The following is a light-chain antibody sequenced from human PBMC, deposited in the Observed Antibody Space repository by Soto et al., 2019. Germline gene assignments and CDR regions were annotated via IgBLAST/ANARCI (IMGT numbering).Light chain of an antibody. CDR1: SSDVGGYNY. Sequence: QSALTQPPSASGSPGQSVTISCTGTSSDVGGYNYVSWYQQHPGKAPKLMICDVSKRPSGVPDRFSGSKSGNTASLTISGLQPEDEAAYYCCSYAGNYTWVFGGGTKVTVL. J-gene: IGLJ3*02. CDR3: CSYAGNYTWV. CDR2: DVS. V-gene: IGLV2-11*01.